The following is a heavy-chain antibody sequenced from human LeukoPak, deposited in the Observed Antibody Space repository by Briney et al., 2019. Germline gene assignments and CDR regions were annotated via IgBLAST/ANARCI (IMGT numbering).Heavy chain of an antibody. D-gene: IGHD6-19*01. CDR2: ISGSGGST. CDR1: GFTFSSYA. CDR3: AKGRSSGWYRNSFDY. Sequence: GSLRLSCAASGFTFSSYAMSWVRQAPGKGLEWVSAISGSGGSTYYADSVKGRFTISRDNSKNTLYLQMNSLRAEDTAVYYCAKGRSSGWYRNSFDYWGQGTLVTVSS. V-gene: IGHV3-23*01. J-gene: IGHJ4*02.